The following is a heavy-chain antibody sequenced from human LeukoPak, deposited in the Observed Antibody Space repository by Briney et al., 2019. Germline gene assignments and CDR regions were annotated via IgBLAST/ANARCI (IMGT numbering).Heavy chain of an antibody. V-gene: IGHV3-23*01. CDR2: ITSGTRT. CDR3: AKSRLSGINDAFDI. Sequence: PGGSLRLSCVASGFTFSSHGMNWVRQAPGKGLEWVSGITSGTRTYYADSVKGRFAISRDNSKNTLYLQMNSLRAEDTALYYCAKSRLSGINDAFDIWGQGTMVTVSS. D-gene: IGHD3-3*01. J-gene: IGHJ3*02. CDR1: GFTFSSHG.